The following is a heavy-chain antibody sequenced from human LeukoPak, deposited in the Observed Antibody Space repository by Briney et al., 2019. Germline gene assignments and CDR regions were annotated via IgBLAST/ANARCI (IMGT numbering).Heavy chain of an antibody. CDR3: ARDNRAGYYYFDY. V-gene: IGHV3-11*01. CDR1: GFSFSDYY. J-gene: IGHJ4*02. CDR2: ISSSGSTI. Sequence: PGGSLRLSCAASGFSFSDYYMSWIRQAPGKGLERVSYISSSGSTIYYADSVKGRFTISRDNAKNSLYLQMNSLRAEDTAVYYCARDNRAGYYYFDYWGQGTLVTVSS. D-gene: IGHD3-22*01.